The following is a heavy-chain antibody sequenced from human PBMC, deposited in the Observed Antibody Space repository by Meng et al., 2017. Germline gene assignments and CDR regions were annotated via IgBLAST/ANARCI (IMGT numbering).Heavy chain of an antibody. CDR2: INHSGST. CDR3: ARKFTMVRGIYNWFDP. D-gene: IGHD3-10*01. Sequence: GQVQPWGHVLLNPSGALSLPSAVYGGSSSGYYWSWIRQPPGKGLEWIEEINHSGSTNYNPSLKSRVTISVDTSKNQFSLKLSSVTAADTAVYYCARKFTMVRGIYNWFDPWGQGTLVTVSS. J-gene: IGHJ5*02. V-gene: IGHV4-34*01. CDR1: GGSSSGYY.